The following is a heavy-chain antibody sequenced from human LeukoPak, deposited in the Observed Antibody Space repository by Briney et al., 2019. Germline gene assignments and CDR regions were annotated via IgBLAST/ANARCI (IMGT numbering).Heavy chain of an antibody. J-gene: IGHJ4*02. CDR2: IYYSGST. D-gene: IGHD7-27*01. CDR3: ARDFEPANRGSSTHFDY. Sequence: SETLSLTCTVSGGSISSYYWSWIRQPPGKGLEWIGYIYYSGSTNYNPSLKSRVTISVDTSKNQFSLKLSSVTAADTAVYYCARDFEPANRGSSTHFDYWGQGTLVTVSS. V-gene: IGHV4-59*01. CDR1: GGSISSYY.